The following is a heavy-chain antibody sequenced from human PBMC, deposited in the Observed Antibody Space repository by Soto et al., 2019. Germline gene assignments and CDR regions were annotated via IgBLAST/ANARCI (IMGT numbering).Heavy chain of an antibody. CDR1: GGSISSYY. Sequence: PSETLSLTCTVSGGSISSYYWSWIRQPPGKGLEWIGYIYYSGSTNYNPSLKSRVTISVDTSKNQFSLKLSSVTAADTAVYYCARPHGGSSGWDNVFDPCGKGTLVTVSS. D-gene: IGHD6-25*01. J-gene: IGHJ5*02. V-gene: IGHV4-59*01. CDR2: IYYSGST. CDR3: ARPHGGSSGWDNVFDP.